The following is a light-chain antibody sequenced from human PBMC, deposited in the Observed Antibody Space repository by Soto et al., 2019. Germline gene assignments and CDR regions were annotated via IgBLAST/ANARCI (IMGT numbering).Light chain of an antibody. CDR3: QQSYSSPPT. Sequence: MTQSPLSLPVTPGEPSSISCSSSHSLLHSNGYNHLNWYQQKPGKAPKLLIFAASSLQSGVPSRFSGSRSGPDFTLTISSLQPEDFATYYCQQSYSSPPTFGQGTKVDIK. J-gene: IGKJ1*01. V-gene: IGKV1-39*01. CDR1: HSLLHSNGYNH. CDR2: AAS.